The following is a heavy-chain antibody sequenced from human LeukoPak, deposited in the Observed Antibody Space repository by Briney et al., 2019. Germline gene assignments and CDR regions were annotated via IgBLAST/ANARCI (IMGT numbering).Heavy chain of an antibody. J-gene: IGHJ6*03. CDR2: IYYSGNT. V-gene: IGHV4-59*01. CDR1: GVSISSYY. CDR3: ATRVGVVGGGYYYMDV. Sequence: PSETLSLTCAVSGVSISSYYWSWIRQPPGKGLEWIGYIYYSGNTKYNPSLKSRVTISVDTSKNQFSLKLSSVTAADTAVYYCATRVGVVGGGYYYMDVWGKGTTVTVSS. D-gene: IGHD2-21*01.